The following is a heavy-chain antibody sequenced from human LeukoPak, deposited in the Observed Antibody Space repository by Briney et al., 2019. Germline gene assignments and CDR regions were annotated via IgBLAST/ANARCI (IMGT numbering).Heavy chain of an antibody. CDR1: GGSICSSSYY. D-gene: IGHD3-16*02. V-gene: IGHV4-39*07. CDR3: ARELNRYSGGAFDI. Sequence: PSETLSLTCTVSGGSICSSSYYWGWIRQPPGKGLEWNGSIYYSGATYYNPSLKSRVTISVDTSKNQFSLKLSSVTAADTAVYYCARELNRYSGGAFDIWGQGTMVTVSS. CDR2: IYYSGAT. J-gene: IGHJ3*02.